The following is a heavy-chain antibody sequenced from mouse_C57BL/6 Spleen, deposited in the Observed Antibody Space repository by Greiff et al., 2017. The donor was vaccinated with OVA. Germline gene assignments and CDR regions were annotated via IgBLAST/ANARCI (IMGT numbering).Heavy chain of an antibody. CDR1: GFTFTDYY. J-gene: IGHJ2*01. CDR3: ARYSFRRVPFDY. CDR2: IRNKDNGYTT. Sequence: EVQRVESGGGLVQPGGSLSLSCAASGFTFTDYYMSWVRQPPGKALEWLGFIRNKDNGYTTEYSESGKGRFTISRDNSQSILYLQMIALRADDIATYYCARYSFRRVPFDYWGQGTTLTVSS. V-gene: IGHV7-3*01.